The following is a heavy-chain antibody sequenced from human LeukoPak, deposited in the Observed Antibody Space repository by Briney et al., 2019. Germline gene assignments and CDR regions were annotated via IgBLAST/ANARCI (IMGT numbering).Heavy chain of an antibody. CDR2: INHSGST. J-gene: IGHJ6*03. D-gene: IGHD3-10*01. Sequence: SETLSLTCAVYGGSFSGYYWSWIRQPPGKGLEWIGEINHSGSTNYNPSLKSRVTISVDTSKNQFSLKLSSVTAADTAVYYCARAPDGSYYYYMDVWGKGTTVTVSS. V-gene: IGHV4-34*01. CDR3: ARAPDGSYYYYMDV. CDR1: GGSFSGYY.